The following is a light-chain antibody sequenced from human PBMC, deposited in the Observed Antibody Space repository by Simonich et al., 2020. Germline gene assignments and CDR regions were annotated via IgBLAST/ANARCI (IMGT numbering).Light chain of an antibody. V-gene: IGKV4-1*01. CDR1: QGVLYSSNNKNY. Sequence: DIVMTQSPVSLAVSLGERATINCKSSQGVLYSSNNKNYLAWYKQKPGQPPKLLIYWSSTRESGVPDRFSGSGSGTDFNLTISSLQAEDVAVYYCQQYYSTPWTFGQGTKVEIK. J-gene: IGKJ1*01. CDR3: QQYYSTPWT. CDR2: WSS.